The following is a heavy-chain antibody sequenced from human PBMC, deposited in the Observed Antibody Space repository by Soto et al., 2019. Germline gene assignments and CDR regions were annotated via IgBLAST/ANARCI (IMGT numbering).Heavy chain of an antibody. CDR3: ARVSCSSYQNWFDP. V-gene: IGHV4-59*01. Sequence: PSETLSLTCTVSGGSIRSYYWSWIRQPPGKGLEWIGYIYYSGSTNYNPSLKSRVTMSVDTSKNQFSLKLSSVTAADTPVYYCARVSCSSYQNWFDPWGQGTLVTVST. J-gene: IGHJ5*02. CDR1: GGSIRSYY. CDR2: IYYSGST. D-gene: IGHD3-3*01.